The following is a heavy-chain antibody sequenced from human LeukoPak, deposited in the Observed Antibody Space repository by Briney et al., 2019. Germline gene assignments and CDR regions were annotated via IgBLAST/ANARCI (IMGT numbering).Heavy chain of an antibody. Sequence: PGGSLRLSCAVSGFTFSNYAMSWVRQAPGKGLEWVSGVSGSGRTTVYADSVKGRFTISRDNSKSMIFLEMNSLGAEDTALYYCAKDLLHGSGSYSWGVFDYWGQGALVTVSS. CDR2: VSGSGRTT. J-gene: IGHJ4*02. D-gene: IGHD3-10*01. CDR3: AKDLLHGSGSYSWGVFDY. V-gene: IGHV3-23*01. CDR1: GFTFSNYA.